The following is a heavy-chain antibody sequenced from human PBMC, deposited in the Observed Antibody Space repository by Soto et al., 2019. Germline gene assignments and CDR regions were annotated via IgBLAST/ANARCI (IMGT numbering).Heavy chain of an antibody. CDR3: ASDYGSGVEMDV. D-gene: IGHD3-10*01. Sequence: ASVKVSCKPSGCTFSGYYVHWVRQAPGQGLEWMGVFKPTGGGSTSYAQRFQGRVTVTRDTSTSTVYMELGSLRFDDTAVYFCASDYGSGVEMDVWGQGTRVTVSS. CDR1: GCTFSGYY. CDR2: FKPTGGGST. J-gene: IGHJ6*02. V-gene: IGHV1-46*01.